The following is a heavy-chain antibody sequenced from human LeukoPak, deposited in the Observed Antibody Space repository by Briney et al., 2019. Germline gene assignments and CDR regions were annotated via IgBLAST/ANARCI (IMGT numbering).Heavy chain of an antibody. Sequence: SETLSLTCTVSGGSISSYYWGWIRQPPGKGLEWIGYIYYSGSTNYNPSLKSRVTISVDTSKSHFSLKLSSVTAADTAVYYCARASFYGFAFDIWGQGTMVTVSS. J-gene: IGHJ3*02. CDR1: GGSISSYY. V-gene: IGHV4-59*01. D-gene: IGHD3-10*01. CDR2: IYYSGST. CDR3: ARASFYGFAFDI.